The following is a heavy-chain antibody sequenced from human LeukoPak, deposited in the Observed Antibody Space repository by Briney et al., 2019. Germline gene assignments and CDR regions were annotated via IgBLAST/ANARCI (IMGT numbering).Heavy chain of an antibody. CDR1: GYTFTSYY. D-gene: IGHD6-13*01. CDR2: INPGGGST. V-gene: IGHV1-46*01. Sequence: GASVKVSCKASGYTFTSYYMHWVRQAPGQGLELMGIINPGGGSTSYAQKFQGRVTMTRDTSTSTVYMELSSLRSEDTAVYYSARAIFGIAAAGRAYYFDYWGQGTLVTVSS. J-gene: IGHJ4*02. CDR3: ARAIFGIAAAGRAYYFDY.